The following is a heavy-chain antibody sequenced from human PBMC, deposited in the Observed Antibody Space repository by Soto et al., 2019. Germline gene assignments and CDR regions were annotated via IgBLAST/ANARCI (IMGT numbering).Heavy chain of an antibody. Sequence: DVQLVESGGGLVQPGRSLRLSCAASGFTFDDYAMHWVRQAPGKGLEWVSGISWNSGSIGYADSVKGRFTISRDNAKNSLYLQMNSLRAEDTALYYCAKGPDIVATIHLYYFDYWGQGTLVTVSS. CDR3: AKGPDIVATIHLYYFDY. CDR1: GFTFDDYA. V-gene: IGHV3-9*01. D-gene: IGHD5-12*01. CDR2: ISWNSGSI. J-gene: IGHJ4*02.